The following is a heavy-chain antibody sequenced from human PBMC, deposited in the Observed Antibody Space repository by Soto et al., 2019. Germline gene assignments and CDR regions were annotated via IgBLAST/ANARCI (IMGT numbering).Heavy chain of an antibody. J-gene: IGHJ6*02. V-gene: IGHV1-18*01. CDR2: TSAYKGNT. D-gene: IGHD6-19*01. CDR3: ARRQGLVGGYYYGMDV. Sequence: QVQLVQSGAEVKKPGAAVKVSCKASGYTFTSYGISWVRQAPGQGLEWMGWTSAYKGNTNYAQKLQGRVTMTTDTSTSTAYMGLGSLRSDDTAVYYCARRQGLVGGYYYGMDVWGQGTTVTVSS. CDR1: GYTFTSYG.